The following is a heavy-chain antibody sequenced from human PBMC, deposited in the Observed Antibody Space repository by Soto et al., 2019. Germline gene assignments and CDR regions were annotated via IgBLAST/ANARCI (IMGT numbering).Heavy chain of an antibody. V-gene: IGHV1-18*01. CDR1: AYTFSNYG. J-gene: IGHJ4*02. CDR2: ITTYNGNT. Sequence: ASVKVSCKASAYTFSNYGISWVRQAPGQGLEWMGWITTYNGNTNYAQTLQDRVTMTTDTSTSTAYMELRSLRSDDTAVYYCARDSPPPREWGQGTLVTVSS. CDR3: ARDSPPPRE.